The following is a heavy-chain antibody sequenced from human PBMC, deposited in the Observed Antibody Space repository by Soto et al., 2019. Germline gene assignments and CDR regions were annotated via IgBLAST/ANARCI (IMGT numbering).Heavy chain of an antibody. V-gene: IGHV1-18*01. CDR3: AREALWFGELDDPSYGMDV. CDR1: GYTFTSYG. CDR2: ISAYNGNT. J-gene: IGHJ6*02. D-gene: IGHD3-10*01. Sequence: QVQLVQSGAEVKKPGASVKVSCKASGYTFTSYGISWVRQAPGQGLEWMGWISAYNGNTNYAQKLQGRVTMTTDTSTSTAYMELRSLSSDDTAVYYCAREALWFGELDDPSYGMDVWGQGTTVTVSS.